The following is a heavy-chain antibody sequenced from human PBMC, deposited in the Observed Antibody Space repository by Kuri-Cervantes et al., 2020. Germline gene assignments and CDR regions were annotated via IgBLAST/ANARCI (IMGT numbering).Heavy chain of an antibody. CDR1: GYTFTSYG. J-gene: IGHJ1*01. Sequence: ASVKVPCKPSGYTFTSYGISWVRQAPGQGLEWMGWISAYNGNTNYAQKLQGRVTMTTDTSTSTAYMELRSLRSDDTAVYYCARDRSVAGPEYFQHWGQGTLVTVSS. CDR3: ARDRSVAGPEYFQH. V-gene: IGHV1-18*01. CDR2: ISAYNGNT. D-gene: IGHD6-19*01.